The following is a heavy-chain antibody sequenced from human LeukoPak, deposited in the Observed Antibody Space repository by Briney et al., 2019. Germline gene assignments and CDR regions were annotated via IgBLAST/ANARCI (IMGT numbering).Heavy chain of an antibody. CDR1: GYTFTSYY. D-gene: IGHD3-22*01. Sequence: ASVKVSCKASGYTFTSYYMHWVRQAPGQGLEWVGIINPSGGSTSYAQKFQGRVTMTRDTSTSTVYMELSSLRSEDTAVYYCARDRNPKYYYDSSGYLPLGYWGQGTLVTVSS. CDR3: ARDRNPKYYYDSSGYLPLGY. V-gene: IGHV1-46*01. J-gene: IGHJ4*02. CDR2: INPSGGST.